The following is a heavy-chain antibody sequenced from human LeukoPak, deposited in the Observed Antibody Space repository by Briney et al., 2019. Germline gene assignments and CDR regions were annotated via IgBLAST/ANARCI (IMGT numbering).Heavy chain of an antibody. Sequence: GGSLRLSCAASGFTFSSYGMHWVRQAPGKGLERVAFIRYDGSNKYYADSVKGRFTISRDNSKNTLYLQMNSLRAEDTAVYYCAKDGDYYGSGSRPHDYWGQGTLVTVSS. J-gene: IGHJ4*02. CDR1: GFTFSSYG. V-gene: IGHV3-30*02. CDR3: AKDGDYYGSGSRPHDY. CDR2: IRYDGSNK. D-gene: IGHD3-10*01.